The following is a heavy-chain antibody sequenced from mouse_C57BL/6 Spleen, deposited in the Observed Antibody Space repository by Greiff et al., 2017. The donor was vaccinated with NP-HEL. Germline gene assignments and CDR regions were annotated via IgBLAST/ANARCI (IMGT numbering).Heavy chain of an antibody. CDR3: ARFTMVTTWYFDV. J-gene: IGHJ1*03. V-gene: IGHV1-54*01. CDR1: GYAFTNYL. CDR2: INPGSGGT. D-gene: IGHD2-2*01. Sequence: VQLQQSGAELVRPGTSVKVSCKASGYAFTNYLIEWVKQRPGQGLEWIGVINPGSGGTNYNEKFKGKATLTADKSSSTAYMQLSSLTSEDSAVYFCARFTMVTTWYFDVWGTGTTVTVSS.